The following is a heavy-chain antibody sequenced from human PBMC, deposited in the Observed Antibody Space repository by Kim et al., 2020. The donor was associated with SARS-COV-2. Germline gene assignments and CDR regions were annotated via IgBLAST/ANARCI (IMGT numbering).Heavy chain of an antibody. Sequence: ASVKVSCKASGYTFTSYGINWVRQAPGQGLEWMGWISVYNGNTNYAQKLQGRVTMTTDTSTSTAYMELRTLRSDDTAVYYCARPHIGDYYDSSGLGYYYYGMDVWGQGTTVTVSS. CDR3: ARPHIGDYYDSSGLGYYYYGMDV. D-gene: IGHD3-22*01. CDR2: ISVYNGNT. V-gene: IGHV1-18*01. CDR1: GYTFTSYG. J-gene: IGHJ6*02.